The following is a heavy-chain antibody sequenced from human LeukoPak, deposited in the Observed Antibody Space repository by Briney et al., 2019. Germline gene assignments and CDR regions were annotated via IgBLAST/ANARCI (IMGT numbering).Heavy chain of an antibody. V-gene: IGHV3-74*01. CDR2: INTDGSST. CDR1: GFTFSSYW. CDR3: ARVGLTTVVPGPHAFDI. D-gene: IGHD4-23*01. J-gene: IGHJ3*02. Sequence: PGGSLRLSCAASGFTFSSYWMHWVRQAPGKGLVWVSRINTDGSSTSYADSVKGRFTISRDNAKNTLYLQMNSLRVEDTAVYYCARVGLTTVVPGPHAFDIWGQGTMVTVSS.